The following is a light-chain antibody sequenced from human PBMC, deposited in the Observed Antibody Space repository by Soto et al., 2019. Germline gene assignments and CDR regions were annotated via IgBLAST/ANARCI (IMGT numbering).Light chain of an antibody. CDR3: EHYNSYSEA. CDR2: KAS. Sequence: DIQMTQSPSTLSGSVGDRVTITCRASQTISSWLAWYQQKPGKAPKLLIYKASTLKSGVPPRFRGSGSGTEFTLTISSLQPDDFATYYCEHYNSYSEAFGQGTKVELK. V-gene: IGKV1-5*03. J-gene: IGKJ1*01. CDR1: QTISSW.